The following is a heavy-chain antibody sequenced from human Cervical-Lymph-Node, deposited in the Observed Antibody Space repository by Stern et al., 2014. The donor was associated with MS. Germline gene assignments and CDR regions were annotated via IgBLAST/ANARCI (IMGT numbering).Heavy chain of an antibody. CDR2: INPNSGDT. CDR3: ARGPWVTIVYPYAFDM. J-gene: IGHJ3*02. D-gene: IGHD4-17*01. CDR1: GYSFTGYY. Sequence: VQLVESGAEVQKPGASMKVSCKASGYSFTGYYLHWVRQAPGQGPEWMGRINPNSGDTNYAQNFQDRVIMARDTTISTVYMELSRLRSDDTAVYYCARGPWVTIVYPYAFDMWGQGTMLTVSS. V-gene: IGHV1-2*06.